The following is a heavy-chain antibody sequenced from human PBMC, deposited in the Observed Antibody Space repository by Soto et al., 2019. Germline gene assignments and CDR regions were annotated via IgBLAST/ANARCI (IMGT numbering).Heavy chain of an antibody. Sequence: QVQLVQSGAEVKKPGASVKVSCKASGYTFTSYGISWLRQAPGQGLEWMGWISAYNGNTNYARKLQGRVTITTDSSTSTAYMELRSLRSDDTAVYYCARDIVVVPAAAGTRMDVWGQGTTVTVSS. D-gene: IGHD2-2*01. CDR3: ARDIVVVPAAAGTRMDV. J-gene: IGHJ6*02. CDR2: ISAYNGNT. V-gene: IGHV1-18*01. CDR1: GYTFTSYG.